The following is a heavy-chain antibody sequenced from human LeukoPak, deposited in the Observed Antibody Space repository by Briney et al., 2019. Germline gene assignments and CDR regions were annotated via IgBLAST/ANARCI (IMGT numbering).Heavy chain of an antibody. J-gene: IGHJ6*03. Sequence: GGSLRLSCAASGFTFSTYAMNWVRQAPGKGLEWVAAINGGGVNVYHADSVKGRFTISRDNSRNTLYLHMNSLGGEDAAVYYCAKSTVGCANDCGLHYHNMDVWGRGTTVTVSS. V-gene: IGHV3-23*01. CDR3: AKSTVGCANDCGLHYHNMDV. CDR2: INGGGVNV. D-gene: IGHD2-21*01. CDR1: GFTFSTYA.